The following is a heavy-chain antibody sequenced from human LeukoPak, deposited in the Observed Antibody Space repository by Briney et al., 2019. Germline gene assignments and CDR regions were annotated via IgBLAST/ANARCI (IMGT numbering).Heavy chain of an antibody. V-gene: IGHV3-30*18. J-gene: IGHJ4*02. Sequence: GGSLRLSCAVSGFTFSSYGMHWVRQAPGKGLEWVALISYDGSNKYSADSVKGRFTISRDNSKNTLNLQMNSLRAEDTAVYYCAKTAAGFDYWGQGTLVTVSS. D-gene: IGHD6-13*01. CDR3: AKTAAGFDY. CDR2: ISYDGSNK. CDR1: GFTFSSYG.